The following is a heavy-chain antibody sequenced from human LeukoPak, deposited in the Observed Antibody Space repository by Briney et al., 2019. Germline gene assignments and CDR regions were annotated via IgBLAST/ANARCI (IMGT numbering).Heavy chain of an antibody. V-gene: IGHV1-2*02. Sequence: ASVKVSCKASGYTFTGYYMHWVRQAPGQGLEWMGWINPNSGGTNYAQKFQGRVTMTRDTSISTAYMELSSLRSEDTAVYYCARDRTGAHAFDIWGQGTMVTVSS. CDR2: INPNSGGT. CDR3: ARDRTGAHAFDI. CDR1: GYTFTGYY. J-gene: IGHJ3*02. D-gene: IGHD1/OR15-1a*01.